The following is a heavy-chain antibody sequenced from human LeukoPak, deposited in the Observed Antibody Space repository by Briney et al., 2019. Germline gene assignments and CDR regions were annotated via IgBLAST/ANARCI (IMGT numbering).Heavy chain of an antibody. CDR2: INHSGST. J-gene: IGHJ5*02. CDR1: GDSITSNNW. CDR3: ARLGDSSSWYMWFDP. Sequence: SETLSLTCAVSGDSITSNNWWNWVRQPPGKGLEWIGEINHSGSTNYNPSLKSRVTISVDTSKNQFSLKLSSVTAADTAVYYCARLGDSSSWYMWFDPWGQGTLVTVSS. V-gene: IGHV4-4*02. D-gene: IGHD6-13*01.